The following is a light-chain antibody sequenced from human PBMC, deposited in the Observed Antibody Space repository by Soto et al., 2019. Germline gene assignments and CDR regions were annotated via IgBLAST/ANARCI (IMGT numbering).Light chain of an antibody. J-gene: IGKJ5*01. CDR2: AAS. V-gene: IGKV1-9*01. Sequence: DIQMTQSPSSLAASVGDRVTSTCQASQDISNYLNWYQQKPGKAPKLLIYAASTLQSGVPLRFSGSGSGTSFTLTISSLQPEDFATYYCQQLLSYPLTFGQGTRREIK. CDR3: QQLLSYPLT. CDR1: QDISNY.